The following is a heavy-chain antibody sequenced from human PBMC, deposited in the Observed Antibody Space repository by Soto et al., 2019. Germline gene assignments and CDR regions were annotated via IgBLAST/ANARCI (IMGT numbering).Heavy chain of an antibody. Sequence: SETLSLTCNVSGGSISNYYWTWVRQSPEKGLEWIGYMYYNGNINYNPSLKSRVTISIDTSKNQFSLTLKSVTAADTAVYYCASGGNWFDPWGQGVLVTV. V-gene: IGHV4-59*01. D-gene: IGHD3-16*01. J-gene: IGHJ5*02. CDR3: ASGGNWFDP. CDR2: MYYNGNI. CDR1: GGSISNYY.